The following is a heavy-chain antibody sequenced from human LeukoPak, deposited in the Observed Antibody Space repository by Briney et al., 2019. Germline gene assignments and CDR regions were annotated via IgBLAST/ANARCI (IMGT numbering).Heavy chain of an antibody. V-gene: IGHV3-7*03. D-gene: IGHD6-13*01. CDR3: ARDIASAFYYGLDL. Sequence: GGSLRLSCAASGFTFSSHWMTWVRQAPGKGLEWVANIKEDGTRKNYMDSVKGRFTISRDNAKNSLYLQMSGLRAEDTAVYYCARDIASAFYYGLDLWGQGTTVTVSS. J-gene: IGHJ6*02. CDR1: GFTFSSHW. CDR2: IKEDGTRK.